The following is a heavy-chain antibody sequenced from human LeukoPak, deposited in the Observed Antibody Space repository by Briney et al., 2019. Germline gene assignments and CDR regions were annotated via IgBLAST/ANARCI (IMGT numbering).Heavy chain of an antibody. D-gene: IGHD3-16*01. V-gene: IGHV3-30*04. CDR2: ISYDGSNK. J-gene: IGHJ4*02. CDR1: GFTFSSYA. Sequence: GGSLRLSCAASGFTFSSYAMHWVRQAPGKGLEWVAVISYDGSNKYYSDSVKGRFTISRDNSKNTLYLQMNSLRAEDTAVYYCAKDTSLRHYDYVWGSSPAFDYWGQGTLVTVSS. CDR3: AKDTSLRHYDYVWGSSPAFDY.